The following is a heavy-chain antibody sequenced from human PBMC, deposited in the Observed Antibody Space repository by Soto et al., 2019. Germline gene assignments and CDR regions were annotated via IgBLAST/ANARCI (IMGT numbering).Heavy chain of an antibody. J-gene: IGHJ6*03. CDR2: IYWDDDK. Sequence: SGPTLVNPTQTLTLTCTFSGFSLSTSGVGVGWIRQPPGKALEWLALIYWDDDKRYSPSLKSRLTITKDTSKNQVVLTMTNMDPVDTATYYCAHGSYPCSGGSCYEYYYYYYMDVWGKGTTVTVSS. CDR1: GFSLSTSGVG. D-gene: IGHD2-15*01. CDR3: AHGSYPCSGGSCYEYYYYYYMDV. V-gene: IGHV2-5*02.